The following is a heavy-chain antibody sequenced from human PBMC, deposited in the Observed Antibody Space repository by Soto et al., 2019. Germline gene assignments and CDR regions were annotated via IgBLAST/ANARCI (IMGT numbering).Heavy chain of an antibody. J-gene: IGHJ4*02. D-gene: IGHD5-18*01. Sequence: GESLTISCNGSGYSFTSYWFGWVRQLPGKGLEWMGIMYPGDSDTSYSPSFQGQVTISADKSNSTAYLQWSSLKAADTAMYYCASGFSYGYLPNYYFDYWGQGTLVTVSS. CDR1: GYSFTSYW. CDR3: ASGFSYGYLPNYYFDY. V-gene: IGHV5-51*01. CDR2: MYPGDSDT.